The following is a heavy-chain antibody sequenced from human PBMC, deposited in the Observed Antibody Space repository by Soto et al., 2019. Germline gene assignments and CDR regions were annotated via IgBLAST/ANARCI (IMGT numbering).Heavy chain of an antibody. D-gene: IGHD2-2*02. CDR3: ARTQGAILTSYYAMDV. CDR2: IITGSSST. Sequence: QVHLVESGGGLVKPGGSLRLSCVASGFTFSDYYMNWIRQAPGKGLEWLSYIITGSSSTIYAESVKGRFTISRDNAKNSLYLQMKSVRAVDTAVYYCARTQGAILTSYYAMDVWGQGYTVTVSS. V-gene: IGHV3-11*06. J-gene: IGHJ6*01. CDR1: GFTFSDYY.